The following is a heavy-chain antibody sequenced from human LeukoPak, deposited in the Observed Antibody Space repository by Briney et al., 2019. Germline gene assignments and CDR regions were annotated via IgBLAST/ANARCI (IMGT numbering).Heavy chain of an antibody. CDR2: INSDGSST. CDR3: TRGPFQHYCSGGSCDHDY. J-gene: IGHJ4*02. Sequence: PGGSLRLSCAASGFTFSSYWMHWVRQAPGKGLVWVSRINSDGSSTSYADSVKGRFTISRDNAKNTLYLQMNSLRAEDTAVYYCTRGPFQHYCSGGSCDHDYWGQGTLVTVSS. CDR1: GFTFSSYW. V-gene: IGHV3-74*01. D-gene: IGHD2-15*01.